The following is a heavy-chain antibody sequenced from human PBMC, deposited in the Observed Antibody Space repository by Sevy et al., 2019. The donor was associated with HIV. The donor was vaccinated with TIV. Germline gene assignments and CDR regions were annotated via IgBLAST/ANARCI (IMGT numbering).Heavy chain of an antibody. V-gene: IGHV3-23*01. CDR3: AKDLEQQLGPDY. Sequence: GGSLRLSCAASGFTFSSYDRSWVRQAPGKGLEGVSGISPTGGTKHYAESGKGRFIISRDNSKKTLFLQMNSLRAEDTALYYCAKDLEQQLGPDYWGQGTQVTVSS. J-gene: IGHJ4*02. D-gene: IGHD6-13*01. CDR1: GFTFSSYD. CDR2: ISPTGGTK.